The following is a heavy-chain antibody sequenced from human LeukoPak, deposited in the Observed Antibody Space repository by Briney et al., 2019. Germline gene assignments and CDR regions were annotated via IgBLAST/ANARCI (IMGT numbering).Heavy chain of an antibody. CDR3: ARGRTMVRGVSPRVSGGYFDY. CDR1: GGSISSYY. V-gene: IGHV4-4*07. CDR2: IYTSGST. Sequence: AETLSLTCTVSGGSISSYYWSWIRQPAGKGLEWIGRIYTSGSTNYNPSLKSRVTMSVDTSKNQFSLKLSSVTAADTAVYYCARGRTMVRGVSPRVSGGYFDYWGQGTLVIVSS. D-gene: IGHD3-10*01. J-gene: IGHJ4*02.